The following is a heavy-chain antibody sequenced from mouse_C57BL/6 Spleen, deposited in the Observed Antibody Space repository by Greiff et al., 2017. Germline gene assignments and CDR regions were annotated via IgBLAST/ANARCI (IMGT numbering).Heavy chain of an antibody. Sequence: QVQLKESGPGLVAPSPSLSITCTVSGFSLTSYGVSWVRQPPGKGLEWLGVIWGDGSTNYHSALISRLSISKDNSKSKVFLRLNRLQTDDKDTYYCGKVYYGSSYFEDWGQGTTLTVAS. CDR1: GFSLTSYG. V-gene: IGHV2-3*01. J-gene: IGHJ2*01. CDR2: IWGDGST. CDR3: GKVYYGSSYFED. D-gene: IGHD1-1*01.